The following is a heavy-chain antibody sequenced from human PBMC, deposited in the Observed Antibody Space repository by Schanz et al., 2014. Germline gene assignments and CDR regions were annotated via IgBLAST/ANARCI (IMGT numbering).Heavy chain of an antibody. CDR3: AKDPHKDYGGKPQTFDI. CDR2: ISWNSGTA. V-gene: IGHV3-9*01. J-gene: IGHJ3*02. D-gene: IGHD4-17*01. CDR1: GFTFDDYA. Sequence: EVQLVESGGGLVQPGRSLRLSCAASGFTFDDYAMHWVRQAPGKGLEYVSGISWNSGTAVYADSAKGRFTISRDNSKNILYLQMNSLRAEDTALYYCAKDPHKDYGGKPQTFDIWGQGTMVTVSS.